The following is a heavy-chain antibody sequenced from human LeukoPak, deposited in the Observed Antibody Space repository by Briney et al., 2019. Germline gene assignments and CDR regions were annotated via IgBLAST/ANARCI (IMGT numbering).Heavy chain of an antibody. CDR2: IYTSGST. Sequence: SETLSLTCSVSGGSISSYYWSWIRQPAGKGLEWIGRIYTSGSTNYNPSLKSRVTMSVDTSRNQFFLLLTSVTAADTAVYYCARVAGYLPTRWFDPWGQGTHVTVSP. D-gene: IGHD6-25*01. CDR3: ARVAGYLPTRWFDP. V-gene: IGHV4-4*07. CDR1: GGSISSYY. J-gene: IGHJ5*02.